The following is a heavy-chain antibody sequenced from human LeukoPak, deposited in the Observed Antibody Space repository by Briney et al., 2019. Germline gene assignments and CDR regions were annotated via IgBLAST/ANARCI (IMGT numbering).Heavy chain of an antibody. J-gene: IGHJ6*02. V-gene: IGHV1-2*02. CDR3: ARDGSRWLQSLVVYYGMDV. D-gene: IGHD5-24*01. CDR2: INPNSGGT. CDR1: GYTFTGYY. Sequence: ASVKVSCKASGYTFTGYYMRWVRQAPGQGLEWMGWINPNSGGTNYAQKFQGRVTMTRDTSISTAYMELSRLRSDDTAVYYCARDGSRWLQSLVVYYGMDVWGQGTTVTVSS.